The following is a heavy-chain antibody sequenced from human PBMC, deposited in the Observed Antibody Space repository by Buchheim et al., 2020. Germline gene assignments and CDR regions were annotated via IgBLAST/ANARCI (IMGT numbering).Heavy chain of an antibody. V-gene: IGHV3-21*02. CDR2: ISSGSSNI. J-gene: IGHJ4*02. D-gene: IGHD3-22*01. Sequence: EVQLVESGGGLVKPGGSLRLSCAASGFTFSTYRMNWVRQPPGKGLELVPSISSGSSNIDYANPVKGRFTISRTNAKTSIILQMNSLTADDTAVYDCARDYYDSSGPRGPDYWGQGTL. CDR3: ARDYYDSSGPRGPDY. CDR1: GFTFSTYR.